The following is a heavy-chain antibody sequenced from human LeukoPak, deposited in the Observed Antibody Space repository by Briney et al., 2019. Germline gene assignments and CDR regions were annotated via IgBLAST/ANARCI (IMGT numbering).Heavy chain of an antibody. CDR3: ARDPDGDYNFY. V-gene: IGHV3-23*01. CDR1: GFTFSSYA. Sequence: PGGSLRLSCAASGFTFSSYAMSWFRQAPGKGLEWVSAISGSGGSTFYADSVKGRFTISRDNSKNTLYLQMNSLRAEDTAVYYCARDPDGDYNFYWGQGTLVTVSS. J-gene: IGHJ4*02. D-gene: IGHD4-17*01. CDR2: ISGSGGST.